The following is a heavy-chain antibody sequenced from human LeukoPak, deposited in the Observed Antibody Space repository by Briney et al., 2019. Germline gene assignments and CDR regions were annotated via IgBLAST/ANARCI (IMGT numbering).Heavy chain of an antibody. CDR2: ISSDGSNT. Sequence: GGSLRLSCAASGFTFSTYWMHWVRQAPGKGVVWVSRISSDGSNTNYADSVKGRFTISRDNANNTLYLQTNSLRAEDTAVYYCASWEASTNYWGQGTLVTVSS. V-gene: IGHV3-74*01. CDR3: ASWEASTNY. D-gene: IGHD1-26*01. CDR1: GFTFSTYW. J-gene: IGHJ4*02.